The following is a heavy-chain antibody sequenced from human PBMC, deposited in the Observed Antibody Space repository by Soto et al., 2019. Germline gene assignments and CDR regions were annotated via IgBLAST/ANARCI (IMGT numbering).Heavy chain of an antibody. CDR1: GFTFSSYS. V-gene: IGHV3-21*01. D-gene: IGHD2-2*01. J-gene: IGHJ3*02. Sequence: VGSLRLSCAASGFTFSSYSMNWVRQAPGRGLEWVSSISSSSSYIYYADSVKGRFTISRDNAKNSPYLQMNSLRAEDTAVYYCARVGGGYQLLHAFDIWGQGTMVTVSS. CDR2: ISSSSSYI. CDR3: ARVGGGYQLLHAFDI.